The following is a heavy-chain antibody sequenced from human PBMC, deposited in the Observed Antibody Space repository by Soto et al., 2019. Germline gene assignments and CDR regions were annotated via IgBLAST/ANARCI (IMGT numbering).Heavy chain of an antibody. CDR3: ARVVIAGVAAHRGWHMDV. Sequence: KSSETLSLTCTVSTGSVNSGDYYWSWIRQPPGKGLEWIAYIHYSGSTYYNPSLKSRVTMSVDTSKNQFSLKLTSVTAADTAVYHCARVVIAGVAAHRGWHMDVWGQGTTVTVSS. D-gene: IGHD2-21*01. CDR2: IHYSGST. J-gene: IGHJ6*02. CDR1: TGSVNSGDYY. V-gene: IGHV4-31*03.